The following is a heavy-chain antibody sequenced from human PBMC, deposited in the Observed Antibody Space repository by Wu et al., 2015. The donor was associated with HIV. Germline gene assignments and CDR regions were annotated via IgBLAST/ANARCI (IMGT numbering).Heavy chain of an antibody. CDR3: ARDNGRYYYDSSDYLPYGMDV. J-gene: IGHJ6*01. V-gene: IGHV1-69*13. D-gene: IGHD3-22*01. CDR2: IIPMFGTT. CDR1: GGTFSSFA. Sequence: QVQLVQSGAEVKKPGSSVRVSCKASGGTFSSFAITWVRQAPGQGLEWMGRIIPMFGTTNYAQKFQGRVTITADESTSTAYMELSSLSSEDTAMYYCARDNGRYYYDSSDYLPYGMDVVGTEGTTVTVSS.